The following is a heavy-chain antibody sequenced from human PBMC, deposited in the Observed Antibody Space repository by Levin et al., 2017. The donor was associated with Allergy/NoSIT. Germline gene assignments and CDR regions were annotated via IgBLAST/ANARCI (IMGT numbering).Heavy chain of an antibody. CDR1: GFTFDNFG. V-gene: IGHV3-33*01. Sequence: GGSLRLSCAASGFTFDNFGLHWVRQAPGKGLEWLAVIWSDGSKQFYADSVRGRFTISRDNSKNTLFLQMNSLSAEDTAVYYCARDRRFTTTGWFYFDSWGRNPGHRRL. D-gene: IGHD6-19*01. J-gene: IGHJ4*01. CDR3: ARDRRFTTTGWFYFDS. CDR2: IWSDGSKQ.